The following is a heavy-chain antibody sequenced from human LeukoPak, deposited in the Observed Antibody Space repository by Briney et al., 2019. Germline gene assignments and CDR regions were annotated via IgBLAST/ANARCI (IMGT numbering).Heavy chain of an antibody. J-gene: IGHJ4*02. CDR2: IYYSGST. Sequence: SETLSLTCTVSGGSISSYYWRWIRQPPGKGLEWLGYIYYSGSTNYNPSLKSRVTISVDTSKNQFSLKLSSVTAADTAVYYCARGVAVAGPFDYWGQGTLVTVSS. CDR3: ARGVAVAGPFDY. V-gene: IGHV4-59*01. D-gene: IGHD6-19*01. CDR1: GGSISSYY.